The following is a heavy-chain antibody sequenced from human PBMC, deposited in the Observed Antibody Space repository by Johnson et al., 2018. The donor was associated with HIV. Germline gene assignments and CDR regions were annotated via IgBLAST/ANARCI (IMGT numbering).Heavy chain of an antibody. V-gene: IGHV3-30*14. CDR2: ISYDGSNK. Sequence: QVQLVESGGGLVQPGGSLILSCAASGFTFSSYAMHWVRQAPGKGLEWVAVISYDGSNKYHIASVKGRFTLSRDNAKNTLFLQMNNLRVEDTAVYYCARQPWDAFDVWGRGTMVTVSS. CDR1: GFTFSSYA. CDR3: ARQPWDAFDV. J-gene: IGHJ3*01.